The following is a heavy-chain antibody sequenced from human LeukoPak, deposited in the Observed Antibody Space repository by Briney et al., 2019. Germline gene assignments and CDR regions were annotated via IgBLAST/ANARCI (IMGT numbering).Heavy chain of an antibody. Sequence: GGSLRLSCAASGFTFSNYSMSWVRQAPGKGLEWVAVISYDGSNKYYADSVKGRFTISRDNSKNTLYLQMNSLRAEDTAVYYCAKDRLTMVRGVIIDTSPDYWGQGTLVTVSS. CDR3: AKDRLTMVRGVIIDTSPDY. V-gene: IGHV3-30*18. CDR2: ISYDGSNK. CDR1: GFTFSNYS. J-gene: IGHJ4*02. D-gene: IGHD3-10*01.